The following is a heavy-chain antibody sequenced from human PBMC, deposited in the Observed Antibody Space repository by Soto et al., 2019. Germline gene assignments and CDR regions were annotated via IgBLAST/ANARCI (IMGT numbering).Heavy chain of an antibody. V-gene: IGHV3-21*01. CDR3: QWLYGMDV. Sequence: PGGSLRLSCAASGFTFSSYSMSWVRQAPGKGLEWLSYISSAGTNKYYADSVKGRFTISRDNAENSLYLQMNSLRVDDTAVYYCQWLYGMDVWGQGTTVTVSS. J-gene: IGHJ6*02. CDR2: ISSAGTNK. CDR1: GFTFSSYS. D-gene: IGHD3-22*01.